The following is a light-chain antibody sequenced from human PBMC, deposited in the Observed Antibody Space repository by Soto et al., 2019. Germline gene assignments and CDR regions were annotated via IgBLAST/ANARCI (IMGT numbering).Light chain of an antibody. J-gene: IGLJ1*01. Sequence: QSVLTQPPSASGSPGQSVTISCTGTNSDIGAYDYVSWYQQHPGKVPKLMIYEVSKRPSGVPDRFSASKSGNTAPLTVSGLQAEDEADYYCSSHGGANNFYVFGTGTKVTVL. CDR1: NSDIGAYDY. V-gene: IGLV2-8*01. CDR3: SSHGGANNFYV. CDR2: EVS.